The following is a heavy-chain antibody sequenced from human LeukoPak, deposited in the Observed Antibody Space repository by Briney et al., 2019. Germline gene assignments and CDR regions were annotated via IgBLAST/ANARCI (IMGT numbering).Heavy chain of an antibody. V-gene: IGHV3-30*02. D-gene: IGHD5-24*01. J-gene: IGHJ4*02. Sequence: GGSLRLSCAASGFTSSDFGMHWVRQAPGKGLEWVAFIRYDGSDKNYADSVKGRFTISRDNSKNTLYLQMNSLRAEDTAVFYCAKRRDDNYFDYWGQGALVTVSS. CDR3: AKRRDDNYFDY. CDR1: GFTSSDFG. CDR2: IRYDGSDK.